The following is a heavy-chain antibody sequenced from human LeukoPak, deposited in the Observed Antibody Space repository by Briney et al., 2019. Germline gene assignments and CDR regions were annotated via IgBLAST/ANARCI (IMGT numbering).Heavy chain of an antibody. D-gene: IGHD5-18*01. Sequence: SETLSLTCTVSGGSLSSYYCSWIRQPPGKGLEWIGYTSYSGSTDYNPSLKSRVTMSVDTSKNQFSLKLTSVIAADTAVYYCVESGNRGYSYGYSAFDIWGQGTTVTVSS. CDR2: TSYSGST. CDR3: VESGNRGYSYGYSAFDI. J-gene: IGHJ3*02. CDR1: GGSLSSYY. V-gene: IGHV4-59*08.